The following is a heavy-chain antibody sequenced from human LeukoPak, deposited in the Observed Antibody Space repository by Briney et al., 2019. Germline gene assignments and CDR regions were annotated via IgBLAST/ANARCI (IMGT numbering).Heavy chain of an antibody. CDR2: IYSGGNT. D-gene: IGHD3-16*01. J-gene: IGHJ3*02. Sequence: GGSLRLSCAASGFTVSSNFMSWVRQAPGQGLEWESVIYSGGNTYYADYVKGRFTISRDNPKNTLYLQMNSLRAEDTAVYHCARDRLPPLGAFDIWGQGTMVTVSS. CDR3: ARDRLPPLGAFDI. CDR1: GFTVSSNF. V-gene: IGHV3-66*01.